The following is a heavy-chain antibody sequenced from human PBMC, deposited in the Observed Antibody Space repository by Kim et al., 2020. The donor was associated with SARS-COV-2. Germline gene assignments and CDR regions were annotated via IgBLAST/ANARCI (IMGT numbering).Heavy chain of an antibody. CDR2: TYSDGTKK. J-gene: IGHJ6*01. V-gene: IGHV3-7*01. D-gene: IGHD1-1*01. CDR3: ARDLDVRTGDVWYDALDV. CDR1: GIADYW. Sequence: GGSLRLSCEGSGIADYWFTLVRQAPGKGLEWVANTYSDGTKKRYLESVEGRCTVSRDNAKNAVFLQLTNLRFEDTAVSYCARDLDVRTGDVWYDALDVWG.